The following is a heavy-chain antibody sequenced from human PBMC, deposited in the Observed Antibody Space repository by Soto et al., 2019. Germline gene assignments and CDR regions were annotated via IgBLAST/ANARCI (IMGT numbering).Heavy chain of an antibody. CDR1: GFTFSSYA. CDR2: ISYDGSNK. D-gene: IGHD3-3*01. J-gene: IGHJ6*02. CDR3: ARGGFGVVIWSYYYYGMDV. V-gene: IGHV3-30-3*01. Sequence: GESLKISCAASGFTFSSYAMHWVRQAPGKGLEWVAVISYDGSNKYYADSVKGRFTISRDNSKNTLYLQMNSLRAEDTAVYYCARGGFGVVIWSYYYYGMDVWGQGTTVTVSS.